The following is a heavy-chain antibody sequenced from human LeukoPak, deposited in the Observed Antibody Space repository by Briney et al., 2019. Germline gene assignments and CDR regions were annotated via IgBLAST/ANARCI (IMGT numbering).Heavy chain of an antibody. CDR1: GFTFSSYA. D-gene: IGHD3-22*01. CDR2: ISGGSGTT. V-gene: IGHV3-23*01. CDR3: ARAHYYDSSGYYRSYYYYGMDV. Sequence: GGSLRLSCAASGFTFSSYAMNWVRQAPGKGLEWVSGISGGSGTTYHTDSVKGRFTVSRDDSKNTLWLQMDSLRAEDTAVYYCARAHYYDSSGYYRSYYYYGMDVWGQGTTVTVSS. J-gene: IGHJ6*02.